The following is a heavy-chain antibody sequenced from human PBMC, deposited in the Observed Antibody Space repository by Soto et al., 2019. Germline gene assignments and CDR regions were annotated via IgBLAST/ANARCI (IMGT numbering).Heavy chain of an antibody. D-gene: IGHD3-3*01. CDR1: GFTFSSYA. CDR2: ISGSGGST. CDR3: AKDPWDDFWSGLNWFDP. J-gene: IGHJ5*02. Sequence: PGGSLRLSCAASGFTFSSYAMSWVRQAPGKGLEWVSAISGSGGSTYYADSVKGRFTISRDNSKNTLYLQMNSLRAEDTAVYYCAKDPWDDFWSGLNWFDPWGQGTLVTVSS. V-gene: IGHV3-23*01.